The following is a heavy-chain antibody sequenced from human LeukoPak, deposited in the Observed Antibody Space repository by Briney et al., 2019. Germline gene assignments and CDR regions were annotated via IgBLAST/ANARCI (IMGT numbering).Heavy chain of an antibody. CDR1: GASISSSIYY. D-gene: IGHD2-21*01. CDR2: INHSGST. V-gene: IGHV4-39*07. J-gene: IGHJ5*02. CDR3: ARRHSAHPSWFDP. Sequence: KPSETLSLTCTVSGASISSSIYYWGWLRQPPGKGLEWIGEINHSGSTNYNPSLKSRVTISVDTSKNQFSLKLSSVTAADTAVYYCARRHSAHPSWFDPWGQGTLVTVSS.